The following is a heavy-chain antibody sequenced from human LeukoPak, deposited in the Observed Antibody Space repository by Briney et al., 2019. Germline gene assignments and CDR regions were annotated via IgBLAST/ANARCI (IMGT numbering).Heavy chain of an antibody. V-gene: IGHV3-23*01. J-gene: IGHJ6*02. Sequence: GGSLRLSCAASGFTFSSYAMSWVRQAPGKGLEWVSAISGSGGSTYYADSVKGRFTISRDNSKNTLYLQMNSLRAEDTAVYYCAKAVAGSYYYYGMDVWGQGTTVTVSS. CDR1: GFTFSSYA. CDR2: ISGSGGST. CDR3: AKAVAGSYYYYGMDV. D-gene: IGHD6-19*01.